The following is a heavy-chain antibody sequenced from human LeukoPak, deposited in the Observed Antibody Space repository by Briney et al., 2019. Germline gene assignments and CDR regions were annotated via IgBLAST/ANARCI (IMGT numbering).Heavy chain of an antibody. Sequence: GESLKISSKGSGYSFTSYWIGWVRQMPGKGLEWMGIIYPGDSDTRYSPSFQGQVTISADKSISTAYLQWSSLKASDTAMYYCARRDTWFGELLERVDWFDPWGQGTLVTVSS. D-gene: IGHD3-10*01. CDR2: IYPGDSDT. CDR1: GYSFTSYW. V-gene: IGHV5-51*01. CDR3: ARRDTWFGELLERVDWFDP. J-gene: IGHJ5*02.